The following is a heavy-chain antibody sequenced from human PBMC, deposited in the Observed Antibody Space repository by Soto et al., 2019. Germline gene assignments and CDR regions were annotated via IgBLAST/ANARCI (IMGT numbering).Heavy chain of an antibody. V-gene: IGHV1-46*01. Sequence: GPSVKVSCKASGYTFTSYFMHWVRQAPGQGLEWMGIINPSGGSTSYAQKFQGRVTMTRDTSTSTVYMELSSLRSEDTAVYYCAVYDSSGYYYSRLDYWGQGTLVTVSS. J-gene: IGHJ4*02. D-gene: IGHD3-22*01. CDR1: GYTFTSYF. CDR3: AVYDSSGYYYSRLDY. CDR2: INPSGGST.